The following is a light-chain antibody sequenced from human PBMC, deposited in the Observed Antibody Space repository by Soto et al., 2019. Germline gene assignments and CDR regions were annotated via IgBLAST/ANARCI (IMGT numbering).Light chain of an antibody. J-gene: IGKJ5*01. CDR2: GPS. Sequence: EIILTQSPDTLSLSPGERATLSCRASQTVSSNYLAWCQQRPGQAPGLLIYGPSTRAAGIPDRFSGSGSGTDFTLTINRLEPEDSAVYFCQQYTGPPTTFGQGTRLEIK. V-gene: IGKV3-20*01. CDR3: QQYTGPPTT. CDR1: QTVSSNY.